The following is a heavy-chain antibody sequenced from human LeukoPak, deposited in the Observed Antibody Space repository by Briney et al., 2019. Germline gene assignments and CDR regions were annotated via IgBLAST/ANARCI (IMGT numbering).Heavy chain of an antibody. D-gene: IGHD3-3*01. Sequence: GGSLRLSCAASGFTFSSYWMSWVRQAPGEGLEWVANIKQDGSEKYYVDSVKGRFTISRDNAKNSLYLQMNSLRAEDTAVYYSARVPNPGLRFLEWPKKGDAFDIWGQGTMVTVSS. CDR3: ARVPNPGLRFLEWPKKGDAFDI. J-gene: IGHJ3*02. CDR2: IKQDGSEK. CDR1: GFTFSSYW. V-gene: IGHV3-7*01.